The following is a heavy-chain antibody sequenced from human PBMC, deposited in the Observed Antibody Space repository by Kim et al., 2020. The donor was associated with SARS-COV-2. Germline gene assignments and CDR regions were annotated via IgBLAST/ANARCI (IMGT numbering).Heavy chain of an antibody. J-gene: IGHJ4*02. Sequence: GGSLRLSCAASGFTFDDYAMHWVRQAPGKGLEWVSGISWNSGSIGYADSVKGRFTISRDNAKNSLYLQMNSLRAEDTALYYCARSETRDGYNSAFDYWGQGTLVTVSS. CDR3: ARSETRDGYNSAFDY. CDR2: ISWNSGSI. D-gene: IGHD5-12*01. V-gene: IGHV3-9*01. CDR1: GFTFDDYA.